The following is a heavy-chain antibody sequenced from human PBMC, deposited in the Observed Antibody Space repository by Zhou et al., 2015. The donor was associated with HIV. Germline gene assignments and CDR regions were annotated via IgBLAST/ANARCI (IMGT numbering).Heavy chain of an antibody. D-gene: IGHD3-3*01. V-gene: IGHV1-69*01. Sequence: QVQLVQSGAEVKKPGSSVKVSCKASGGTFSSYAISWVRQAPGQGLEWMGGIIPIFGTANYAQKFQGRVTITADESTSTAYMELSSLRSEDTAVYYCARGERYYDFWSGYYSSYYYYMDVWGKGTTVTVSS. CDR1: GGTFSSYA. J-gene: IGHJ6*03. CDR3: ARGERYYDFWSGYYSSYYYYMDV. CDR2: IIPIFGTA.